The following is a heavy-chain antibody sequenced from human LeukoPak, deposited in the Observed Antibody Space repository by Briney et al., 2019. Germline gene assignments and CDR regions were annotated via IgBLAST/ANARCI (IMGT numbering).Heavy chain of an antibody. J-gene: IGHJ6*03. V-gene: IGHV3-7*01. Sequence: PSGGSLRLSCAASGFTFSSYSMNWVRQAPGKGLEWVANIKQDGSEKYYVDSVKGRFTISRDNAKNSLYLQMNSLRAEDTAVYYCAREGIAAAVRYYYYYYMDVWGKGTTVTVSS. CDR2: IKQDGSEK. CDR1: GFTFSSYS. D-gene: IGHD6-13*01. CDR3: AREGIAAAVRYYYYYYMDV.